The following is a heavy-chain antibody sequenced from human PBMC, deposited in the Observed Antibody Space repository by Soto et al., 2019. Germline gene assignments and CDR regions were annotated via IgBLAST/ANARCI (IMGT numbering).Heavy chain of an antibody. J-gene: IGHJ4*02. V-gene: IGHV3-23*01. CDR2: ISGTGGTT. Sequence: EVQLLESGGGLVQPGGSLRLSCVGSGFTFRSHALTWVRQSPGKGLEWVAGISGTGGTTYYGDSMRGRFTTSRDNSKETLNLQMDSLRPEDTAIYFCARAPMERYFDWYFDHWGQGSLVIVTS. CDR3: ARAPMERYFDWYFDH. CDR1: GFTFRSHA. D-gene: IGHD3-9*01.